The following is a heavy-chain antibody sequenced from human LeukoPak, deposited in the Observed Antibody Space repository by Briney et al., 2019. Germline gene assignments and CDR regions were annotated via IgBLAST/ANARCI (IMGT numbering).Heavy chain of an antibody. J-gene: IGHJ4*02. CDR1: GYSISSGYY. CDR3: ATSYFDY. CDR2: IYHSGST. Sequence: SETLSLTCAVSGYSISSGYYWGWIRQPPGKGLEWIGSIYHSGSTNYNPSLKSRVTISVDTSKNQFSLKLSSVTAADTAVYYCATSYFDYWGQGTLVTVSS. V-gene: IGHV4-38-2*01.